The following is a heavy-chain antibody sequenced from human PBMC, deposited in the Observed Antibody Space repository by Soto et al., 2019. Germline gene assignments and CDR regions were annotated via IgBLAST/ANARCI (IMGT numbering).Heavy chain of an antibody. V-gene: IGHV3-7*01. CDR2: IKQEGREK. D-gene: IGHD3-3*01. J-gene: IGHJ4*01. Sequence: PGGSRILSCAASGFTFISYWMSWVRQAPGKGLEWVANIKQEGREKYYVGSVEGRFTISRDNDKNLLYLKMNSLGADDLAVYFCTRDIFSYNCDHRDYIXFWGQGTPVXGSS. CDR1: GFTFISYW. CDR3: TRDIFSYNCDHRDYIXF.